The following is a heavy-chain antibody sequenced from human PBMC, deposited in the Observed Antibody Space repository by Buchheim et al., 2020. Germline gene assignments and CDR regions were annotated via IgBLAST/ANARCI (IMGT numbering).Heavy chain of an antibody. CDR3: ARDPDGYGFSYYLDY. J-gene: IGHJ4*02. CDR1: GFTFRSYG. CDR2: ILYDGSKT. D-gene: IGHD2-15*01. Sequence: QVQLVESGGGVVLPGTSLRLSCEASGFTFRSYGMHWVRQPPGKGLEWVSAILYDGSKTYYIDSVKGRFTISRDNSENTLYLQMNCLRAEDTAVYYCARDPDGYGFSYYLDYWGQGT. V-gene: IGHV3-30*03.